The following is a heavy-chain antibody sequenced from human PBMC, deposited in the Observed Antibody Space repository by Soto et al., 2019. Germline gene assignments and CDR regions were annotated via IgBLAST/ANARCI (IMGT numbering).Heavy chain of an antibody. CDR1: GGTFSSYA. CDR3: ARDADYCSGGSCYSGPDAFDI. Sequence: QVQLVQSGAEVKKPGSSVKVSCKASGGTFSSYAISWVRQAPGQGLEWMGGIIPIFGTANYAQKFQGRVTYTADESTSTAYMELSRLRSEDTAVYYCARDADYCSGGSCYSGPDAFDICGQGTMVTVSS. CDR2: IIPIFGTA. J-gene: IGHJ3*02. V-gene: IGHV1-69*01. D-gene: IGHD2-15*01.